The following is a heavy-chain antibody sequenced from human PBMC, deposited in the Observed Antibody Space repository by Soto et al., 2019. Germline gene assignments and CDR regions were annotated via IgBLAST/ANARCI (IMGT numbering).Heavy chain of an antibody. CDR1: GYSFITHG. D-gene: IGHD4-17*01. CDR2: INPYTGNT. J-gene: IGHJ6*04. CDR3: ARSPRISRSGDV. Sequence: QVEMVQSGAEVKKPGASVNVSCKTSGYSFITHGISWARQAPGQGLKWMGWINPYTGNTNYAQSLQGRVTMTTDRSTSTAYMELRRLTSDDTALYYCARSPRISRSGDVWGKGTAVTVSS. V-gene: IGHV1-18*01.